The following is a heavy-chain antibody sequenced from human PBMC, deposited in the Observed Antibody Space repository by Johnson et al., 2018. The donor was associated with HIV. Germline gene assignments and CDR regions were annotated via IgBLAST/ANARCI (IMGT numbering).Heavy chain of an antibody. CDR3: ARDPSNSRGWLGDAFDI. CDR2: VYSGGST. D-gene: IGHD2/OR15-2a*01. V-gene: IGHV3-66*01. CDR1: GFTVSRNY. Sequence: MLLVESGGGVVQPGRSLRLSCAASGFTVSRNYMSWVRQAPGKGLEWVSVVYSGGSTYYADSVKGRFTISRDNSKNTLFLQMNTLRAEDTAVYYCARDPSNSRGWLGDAFDIWGQGTMVTVSS. J-gene: IGHJ3*02.